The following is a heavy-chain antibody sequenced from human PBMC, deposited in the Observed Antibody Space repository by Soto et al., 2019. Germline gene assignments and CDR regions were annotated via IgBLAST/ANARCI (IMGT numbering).Heavy chain of an antibody. Sequence: QVQLVQSGAEVKKPGASVKVSCRASGYTFTCYYMHWVRQAPGQGLAWMGWINPNSGGTNYAQKFQGRVTMTRDKSISTAYMELRRLRSDDTAVYYCARGIVVVVAATKGWFDPWGQGTLVTVSS. CDR2: INPNSGGT. V-gene: IGHV1-2*02. CDR3: ARGIVVVVAATKGWFDP. J-gene: IGHJ5*02. CDR1: GYTFTCYY. D-gene: IGHD2-15*01.